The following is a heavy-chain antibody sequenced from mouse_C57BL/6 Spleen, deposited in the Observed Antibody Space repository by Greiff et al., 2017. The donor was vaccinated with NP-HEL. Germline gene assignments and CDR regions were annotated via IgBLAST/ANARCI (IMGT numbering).Heavy chain of an antibody. CDR1: GFTFSSYA. CDR2: ISSGGDYI. CDR3: TRAGNYYGSSYGYAMDY. Sequence: DVMLVESGEGLVKPGGSLKLSCAASGFTFSSYAMSWVRQTPEKRLEWVAYISSGGDYIYYADTVKGRFPISRDNARNTLYLQMSSLKSEDTAMYYCTRAGNYYGSSYGYAMDYWGQGTSVTVSS. D-gene: IGHD1-1*01. V-gene: IGHV5-9-1*02. J-gene: IGHJ4*01.